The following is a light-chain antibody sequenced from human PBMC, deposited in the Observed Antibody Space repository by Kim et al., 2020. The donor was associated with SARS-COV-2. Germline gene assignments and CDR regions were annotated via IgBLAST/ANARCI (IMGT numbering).Light chain of an antibody. Sequence: NFMLTQPHSVSESPGKTVTISCTRSSGSIASNYVQWYQQRPGSAPTTVICEDNQRPSGVPDRFSGSIDSSSNSASLTISGLKTEDEADYYCQSYDSSNPCVFGGGTQLTVL. CDR1: SGSIASNY. J-gene: IGLJ3*02. CDR3: QSYDSSNPCV. CDR2: EDN. V-gene: IGLV6-57*04.